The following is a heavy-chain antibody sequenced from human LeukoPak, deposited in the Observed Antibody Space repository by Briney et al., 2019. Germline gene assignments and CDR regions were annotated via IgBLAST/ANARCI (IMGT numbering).Heavy chain of an antibody. CDR1: GYTFTSYH. V-gene: IGHV1-46*01. Sequence: ASVKVSCRASGYTFTSYHILWVRQAPGKGFEWMAMINPNGGSTTYAQKFQGRVTVTRDISTSTVYMDLSSLRSEDTAVYFCARALYSNFYYYYMDVWGTGTTVSVSS. CDR2: INPNGGST. D-gene: IGHD4-11*01. CDR3: ARALYSNFYYYYMDV. J-gene: IGHJ6*03.